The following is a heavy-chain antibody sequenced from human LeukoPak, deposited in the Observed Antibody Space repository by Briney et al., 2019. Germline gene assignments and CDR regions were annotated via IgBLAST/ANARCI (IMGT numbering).Heavy chain of an antibody. CDR2: INSGSTYT. Sequence: GGSLRLSCAASGFAFSSYMMNWVRQAPGKGLEWVSSINSGSTYTYYTESVKGRFTVSRDNAKNSLFLQMNSLRAEDTAIYYCARSLTTLTYEGYWGQGTLVTVSS. CDR3: ARSLTTLTYEGY. J-gene: IGHJ4*02. V-gene: IGHV3-21*01. CDR1: GFAFSSYM. D-gene: IGHD1-1*01.